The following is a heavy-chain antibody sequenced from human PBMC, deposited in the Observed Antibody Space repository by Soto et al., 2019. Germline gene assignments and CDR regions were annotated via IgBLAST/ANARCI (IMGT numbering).Heavy chain of an antibody. Sequence: QVQLVQSGAEVKRPGASVRVSCKASGDTLSTYDINWIRQAIGQGLEWMGWMHPNSGNAAHAQTFRGRVTTTWNTSIRTAYMELSSLTSEDTAVYYGATMPRGLIKWFDSWGQGTLVTVSS. CDR2: MHPNSGNA. V-gene: IGHV1-8*01. CDR1: GDTLSTYD. J-gene: IGHJ5*01. CDR3: ATMPRGLIKWFDS. D-gene: IGHD2-2*01.